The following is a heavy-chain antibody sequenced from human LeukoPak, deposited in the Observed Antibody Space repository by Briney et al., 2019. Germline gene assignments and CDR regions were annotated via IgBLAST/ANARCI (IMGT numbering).Heavy chain of an antibody. D-gene: IGHD1-26*01. CDR1: GFTFRSYG. CDR3: AKDSARMGGHGSVYS. Sequence: PGRSLRLCCAASGFTFRSYGMHWVRQAPGKGLEWVAVISYDGSNKYYADSVKGRFTISRDNSKNTLYLQMNSLRAEDTAVYYCAKDSARMGGHGSVYSWGQGTLVTVPS. J-gene: IGHJ4*02. CDR2: ISYDGSNK. V-gene: IGHV3-30*18.